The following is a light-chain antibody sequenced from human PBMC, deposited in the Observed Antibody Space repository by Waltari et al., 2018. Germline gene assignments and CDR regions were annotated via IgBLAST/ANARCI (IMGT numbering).Light chain of an antibody. Sequence: QPDSVSGSPGQSITISCTGTSSDIGGYNYVSWYQQHPGKAPKLMIFDVARWPSGVSNRFSGSKSGNTASLTISGLQAEDEADYYCASYTTTRTVVFGGGTKVTVL. CDR3: ASYTTTRTVV. CDR2: DVA. J-gene: IGLJ2*01. CDR1: SSDIGGYNY. V-gene: IGLV2-14*01.